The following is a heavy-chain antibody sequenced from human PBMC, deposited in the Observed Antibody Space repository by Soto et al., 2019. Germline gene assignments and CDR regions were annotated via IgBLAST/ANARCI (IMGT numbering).Heavy chain of an antibody. J-gene: IGHJ6*02. Sequence: QVQLQESGPGLVKPSETLSLTCTVSGGSISSYYWSWIRQPAGKGLEWIGRIYTSGSTNYNPSLKSRVTMSVDTSKNQFSLKLSSVTAADKAVYYCARAARSGSYYSYYYYYYGMDVWGQGTTVTVSS. D-gene: IGHD1-26*01. CDR3: ARAARSGSYYSYYYYYYGMDV. CDR1: GGSISSYY. V-gene: IGHV4-4*07. CDR2: IYTSGST.